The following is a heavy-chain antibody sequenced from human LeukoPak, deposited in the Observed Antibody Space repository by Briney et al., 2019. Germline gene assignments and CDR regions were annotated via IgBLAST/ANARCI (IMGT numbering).Heavy chain of an antibody. CDR1: GFIFSDYN. V-gene: IGHV3-21*01. CDR3: ARQDGYSSGWYVDY. CDR2: ISGSGCYI. J-gene: IGHJ4*02. D-gene: IGHD6-19*01. Sequence: GGSLRLSCEASGFIFSDYNMNWVRQARGRGLAWVSSISGSGCYIYYADSVRGRFTISRDNAKNSLYLQMNSLRAEDTAVYYCARQDGYSSGWYVDYWGQGTLVTVSS.